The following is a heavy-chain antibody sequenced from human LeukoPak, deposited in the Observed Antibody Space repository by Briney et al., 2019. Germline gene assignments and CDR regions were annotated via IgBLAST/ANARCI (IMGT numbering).Heavy chain of an antibody. CDR3: ARERCTNGVCPFDY. Sequence: SETLSLTCTVSGGSMSGYYWSWIRQHPGKGLEWIGYIYYSGSTYYNPSLKSRVTISVDTSKNQFSLKLSSVTAADTAVYYCARERCTNGVCPFDYWGQGTLVTVSS. D-gene: IGHD2-8*01. CDR1: GGSMSGYY. J-gene: IGHJ4*02. V-gene: IGHV4-59*06. CDR2: IYYSGST.